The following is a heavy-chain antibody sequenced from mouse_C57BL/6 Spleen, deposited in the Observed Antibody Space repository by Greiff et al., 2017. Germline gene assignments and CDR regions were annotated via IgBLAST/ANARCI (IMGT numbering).Heavy chain of an antibody. J-gene: IGHJ4*01. V-gene: IGHV1-22*01. CDR1: GYTFTDYN. Sequence: VQLQQSGPELVKPGASVKMSCKASGYTFTDYNMHWVKQSHGKSLEWIGYINPNNGGTSYNQKFKGKATLTVNKSSSTAYMELRSLTSEDSAVYYCARDGFITTVVEYYYAMDYWGQGTSVTVSS. D-gene: IGHD1-1*01. CDR2: INPNNGGT. CDR3: ARDGFITTVVEYYYAMDY.